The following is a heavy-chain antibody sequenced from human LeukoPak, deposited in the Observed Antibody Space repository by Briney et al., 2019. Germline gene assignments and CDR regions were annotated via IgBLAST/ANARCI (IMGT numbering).Heavy chain of an antibody. D-gene: IGHD5-18*01. CDR2: IIPIFGTA. J-gene: IGHJ4*02. Sequence: SVKVSCKASGYTFTSYGISWVRQAPGQGLEWMGRIIPIFGTANYAQKFQGRVTITTDESTSTAYMELSSLRSEDTAVYYCASRRGYSYGTWDYWGQGTLVTVSS. CDR3: ASRRGYSYGTWDY. CDR1: GYTFTSYG. V-gene: IGHV1-69*05.